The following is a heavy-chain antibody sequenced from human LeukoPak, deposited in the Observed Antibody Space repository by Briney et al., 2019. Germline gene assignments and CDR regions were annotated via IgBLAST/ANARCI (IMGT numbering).Heavy chain of an antibody. CDR3: ARPHHYDSSGLVAIGSY. CDR1: GFTFSSYA. V-gene: IGHV3-30*04. J-gene: IGHJ4*02. Sequence: GGSLRLSCAASGFTFSSYAMHWVRQAPGKGLEWVAVISYDGSYKDYADSVKGRFTISRDNSKNTLYLQMNSLRAEDTAVYYCARPHHYDSSGLVAIGSYWGQGTLVTVSS. D-gene: IGHD3-22*01. CDR2: ISYDGSYK.